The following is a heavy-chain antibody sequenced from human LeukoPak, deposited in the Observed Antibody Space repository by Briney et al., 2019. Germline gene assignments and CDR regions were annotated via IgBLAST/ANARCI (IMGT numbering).Heavy chain of an antibody. V-gene: IGHV4-4*07. J-gene: IGHJ5*02. Sequence: SETLSLTCTVSGGSISSYYWSWIRQPAGKGLEWIGRIYTSGSTNYNPSLKSRVTMAVDTSKNQFSLKLSSVTAADTAVYYCATNSGSYGWFDPWGQGTLVTVSS. CDR2: IYTSGST. D-gene: IGHD1-26*01. CDR3: ATNSGSYGWFDP. CDR1: GGSISSYY.